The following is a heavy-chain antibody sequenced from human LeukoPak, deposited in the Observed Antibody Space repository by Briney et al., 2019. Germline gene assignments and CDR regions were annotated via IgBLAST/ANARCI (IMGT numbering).Heavy chain of an antibody. CDR2: ISSSSSYI. V-gene: IGHV3-21*01. CDR1: GFTFSGYS. CDR3: ARDLNDYYSYYYDY. Sequence: GGSLRLSCAASGFTFSGYSMNWVRQAPGKGLEWVSSISSSSSYIYYADSVKGRFTISRDNAKNSLYLQMNSLRAEDSAVYYCARDLNDYYSYYYDYWGQGTLVTVSS. J-gene: IGHJ4*02. D-gene: IGHD3-22*01.